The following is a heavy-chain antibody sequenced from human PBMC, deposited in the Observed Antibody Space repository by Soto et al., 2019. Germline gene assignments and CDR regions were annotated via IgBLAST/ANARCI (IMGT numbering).Heavy chain of an antibody. V-gene: IGHV1-18*04. CDR1: GYTFTSYG. CDR2: VSAYNGNT. Sequence: GASVKVSCKASGYTFTSYGISWVRQAPGQGLEWMGWVSAYNGNTNYAQKLQGRVTMTTDTSTSTAYMELRSLRSDDTAVYYCARDILYYDSSGYNWFDPWGQGTLVAVPS. CDR3: ARDILYYDSSGYNWFDP. J-gene: IGHJ5*02. D-gene: IGHD3-22*01.